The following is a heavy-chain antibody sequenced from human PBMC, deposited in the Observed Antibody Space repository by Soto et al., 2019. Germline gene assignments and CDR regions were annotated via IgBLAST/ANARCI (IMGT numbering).Heavy chain of an antibody. CDR1: GFTFSSYA. CDR2: ISGSGGST. V-gene: IGHV3-23*01. J-gene: IGHJ4*02. Sequence: HPGGSLRLSCAASGFTFSSYAMSWVRQAPGKGLEWVSAISGSGGSTYYADSVKGRFTISRDNSKNTLYLQMNSLRAEDTAVYYCAKDIVVVVAANGFDYWGQGTLVTVSS. D-gene: IGHD2-15*01. CDR3: AKDIVVVVAANGFDY.